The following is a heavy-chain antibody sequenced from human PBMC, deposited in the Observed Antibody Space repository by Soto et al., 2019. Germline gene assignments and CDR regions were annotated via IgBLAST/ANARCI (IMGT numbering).Heavy chain of an antibody. CDR2: IYPGDSDT. V-gene: IGHV5-51*01. Sequence: GESLKISCKGSGYSFTSYWIGWVRQMPGKGLEWMGIIYPGDSDTRYSPSFQGQVTISADKSISTAYLQWSSLKASDTAMYYCARRLNYYDSSGYYNWFDPWGQGTLVTVSS. CDR1: GYSFTSYW. J-gene: IGHJ5*02. D-gene: IGHD3-22*01. CDR3: ARRLNYYDSSGYYNWFDP.